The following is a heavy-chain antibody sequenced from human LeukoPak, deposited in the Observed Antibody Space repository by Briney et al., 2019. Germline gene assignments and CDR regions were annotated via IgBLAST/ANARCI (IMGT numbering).Heavy chain of an antibody. V-gene: IGHV3-23*01. J-gene: IGHJ4*02. CDR3: AEDGGPLSAPRGPDY. CDR1: GFTFTSFA. CDR2: TGTNSATT. Sequence: GGSLRLSCAASGFTFTSFAMTWVRQAPGKGLEWVSTTGTNSATTFFADSVKGRFTVSRDIAKSTVYLHMNSLRPEDTAIYYCAEDGGPLSAPRGPDYWGQGTLVTVSS.